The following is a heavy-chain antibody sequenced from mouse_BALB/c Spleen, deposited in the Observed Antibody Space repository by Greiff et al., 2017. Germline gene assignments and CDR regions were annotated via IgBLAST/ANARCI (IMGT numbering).Heavy chain of an antibody. Sequence: EVKLEESGPGLVKPSQSLSLTCSVTGYSITSGYYWNWIRQFPGNKLEWMGYISYDGSNNYNPSLKNRISITRDTSKNQFFLKLNSVTTEDTATYYCAALYYRYAFAYWGQGTLVTVSA. D-gene: IGHD2-14*01. J-gene: IGHJ3*01. CDR2: ISYDGSN. V-gene: IGHV3-6*02. CDR3: AALYYRYAFAY. CDR1: GYSITSGYY.